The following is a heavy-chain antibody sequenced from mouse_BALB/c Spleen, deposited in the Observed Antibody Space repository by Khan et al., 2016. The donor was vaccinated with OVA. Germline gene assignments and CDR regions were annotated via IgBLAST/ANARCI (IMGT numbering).Heavy chain of an antibody. CDR2: ISTYYGDA. V-gene: IGHV1S137*01. CDR1: GYTFTDFA. CDR3: GRGSGHYRFAY. J-gene: IGHJ3*01. D-gene: IGHD2-1*01. Sequence: QVQLKQSGAELVRPGVSVKISCKGSGYTFTDFAMNWVKQSHAKSLEWIGVISTYYGDANYNQNFKDKATMTVDKSSSTAYMELARLTSEDSAIYYFGRGSGHYRFAYWGQGTLVTVSA.